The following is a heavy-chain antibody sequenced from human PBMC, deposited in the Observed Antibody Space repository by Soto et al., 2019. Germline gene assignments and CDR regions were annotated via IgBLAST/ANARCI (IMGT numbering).Heavy chain of an antibody. J-gene: IGHJ1*01. D-gene: IGHD3-22*01. V-gene: IGHV3-74*01. CDR2: INSDGSST. CDR3: ARSSDSSGYILHR. CDR1: GFTFSSYW. Sequence: QTGGSLRLSCAASGFTFSSYWMHWVRQYPGKGLVWVSRINSDGSSTAYADSVKGRFTISRDNAKNTVYLQMNSVRAEDTAVYYCARSSDSSGYILHRWGQGTLVTVSS.